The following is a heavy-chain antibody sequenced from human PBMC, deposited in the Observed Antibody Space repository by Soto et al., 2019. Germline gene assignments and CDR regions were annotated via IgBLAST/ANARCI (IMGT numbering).Heavy chain of an antibody. CDR3: ASGPFVVLNYFES. Sequence: QVQLVQSGTELTKPGSSVKVSCKASGFTFRNYPINWVRQAPVQGLEWMGSIFPLTDIPDYAQNFQARLTISADKSTSTTYMELSSLTSNYTAMYLCASGPFVVLNYFESWGQGKLVTVSS. CDR2: IFPLTDIP. D-gene: IGHD3-16*02. CDR1: GFTFRNYP. V-gene: IGHV1-69*02. J-gene: IGHJ4*02.